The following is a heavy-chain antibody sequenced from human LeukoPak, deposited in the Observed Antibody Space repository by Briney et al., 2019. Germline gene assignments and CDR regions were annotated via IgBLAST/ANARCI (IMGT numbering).Heavy chain of an antibody. CDR1: GYNFMNYW. CDR3: ARLGGSYPAPLDY. J-gene: IGHJ4*02. CDR2: IYPGDSDT. Sequence: PGESLKISCKGSGYNFMNYWIGWVRQMPGKGLEWMGIIYPGDSDTRYSPSFQGQVTISADKSISTAYLQWSSLKASDTAMYYCARLGGSYPAPLDYWGQGTLVTVSS. D-gene: IGHD1-26*01. V-gene: IGHV5-51*01.